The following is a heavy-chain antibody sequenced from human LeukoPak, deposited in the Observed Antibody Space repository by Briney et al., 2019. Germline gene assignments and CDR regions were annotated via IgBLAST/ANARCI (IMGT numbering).Heavy chain of an antibody. J-gene: IGHJ4*02. D-gene: IGHD3-22*01. CDR1: GFAFSSYW. Sequence: PGGSLRLSCAASGFAFSSYWMSWVRQAPGKGLEGVANIKQEGSEKYYVDSVKGRFTISRDNAKNSLYLQMNSLRAEDTAVYYCARDLGHFYYYDSSGYFDYWGQGTLVTVSS. CDR2: IKQEGSEK. CDR3: ARDLGHFYYYDSSGYFDY. V-gene: IGHV3-7*01.